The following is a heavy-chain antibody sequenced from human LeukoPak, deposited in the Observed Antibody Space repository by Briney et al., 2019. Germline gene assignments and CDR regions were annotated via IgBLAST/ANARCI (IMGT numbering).Heavy chain of an antibody. CDR1: GGTFSSYA. J-gene: IGHJ6*04. D-gene: IGHD7-27*01. Sequence: SVKVSCKASGGTFSSYAISWVRQAPGQGLEWMGGIIPIFGTASYAQKFQGRVTITADESTSTAYMELSSLRSEDTAVYYCARDLTGGYYYGMDVWGKGTTVTVSS. CDR2: IIPIFGTA. V-gene: IGHV1-69*13. CDR3: ARDLTGGYYYGMDV.